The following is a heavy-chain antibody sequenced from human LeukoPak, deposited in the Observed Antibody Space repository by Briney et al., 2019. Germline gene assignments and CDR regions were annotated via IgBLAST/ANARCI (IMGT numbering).Heavy chain of an antibody. J-gene: IGHJ4*02. D-gene: IGHD3-9*01. Sequence: PGGSPRLSCAASGFTFSDYYMSWIRQAPGKGLEWVSYISSSSSYTNYADSVKGRSTISRDNAKNSLYLQMNSLRAEDTAVYYCASGLLTGYPPGDYWGQGTLVTVSS. CDR2: ISSSSSYT. CDR3: ASGLLTGYPPGDY. CDR1: GFTFSDYY. V-gene: IGHV3-11*03.